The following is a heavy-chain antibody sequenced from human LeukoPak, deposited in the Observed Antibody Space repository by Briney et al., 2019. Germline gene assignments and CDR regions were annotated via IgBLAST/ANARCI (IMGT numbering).Heavy chain of an antibody. D-gene: IGHD2-15*01. CDR3: ARGGYCSGYTCYYIDY. Sequence: GGSLRLSCAASGFTFSSYAMSWVRQAPGKGLEWVSAISGSGGSTYYADSVKGRFTISRDNSKNSLYLQMNSLRAEDTALYHCARGGYCSGYTCYYIDYWGQGTLVTVSS. V-gene: IGHV3-23*01. J-gene: IGHJ4*02. CDR1: GFTFSSYA. CDR2: ISGSGGST.